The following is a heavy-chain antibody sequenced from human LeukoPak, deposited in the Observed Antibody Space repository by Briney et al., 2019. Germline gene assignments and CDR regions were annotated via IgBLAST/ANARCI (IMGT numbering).Heavy chain of an antibody. Sequence: GGSLRLSCAASGFTFSSYAMSWVRQAPGKGLEWVSGISGSGGSTYYADSVKGRFTISRDNSKNTLYLQMNSLRAEDTAVYYCAKGKEYGSGDLWDFDYWGQGTLVTVSS. CDR2: ISGSGGST. J-gene: IGHJ4*02. D-gene: IGHD4-17*01. V-gene: IGHV3-23*01. CDR1: GFTFSSYA. CDR3: AKGKEYGSGDLWDFDY.